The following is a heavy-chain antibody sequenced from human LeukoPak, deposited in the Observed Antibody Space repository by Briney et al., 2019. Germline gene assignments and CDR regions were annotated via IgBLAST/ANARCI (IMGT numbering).Heavy chain of an antibody. V-gene: IGHV4-39*01. D-gene: IGHD3-9*01. CDR1: GGSISSGDYY. Sequence: SETLSLTCTVSGGSISSGDYYWGWIRQPPGKGLEWIGSVYYSGSTYYNPSLKSRVTISVDTSKNQFSLRLSSVTAADTAIYSCGRRHTIFTYYFDYWGQGTLVSVSS. J-gene: IGHJ4*02. CDR2: VYYSGST. CDR3: GRRHTIFTYYFDY.